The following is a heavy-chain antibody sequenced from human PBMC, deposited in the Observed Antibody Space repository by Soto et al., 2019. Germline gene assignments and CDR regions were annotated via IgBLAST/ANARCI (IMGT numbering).Heavy chain of an antibody. CDR3: TSNDFSYYYHGMDV. CDR2: IRSKAYGGTT. V-gene: IGHV3-49*04. D-gene: IGHD3-3*01. Sequence: PGGSLRLSCTASGFTFGDYAMSWVRQAPGKGLEWVGFIRSKAYGGTTEYAASVKGRFTTSRDDSKSIAYLQMNSLKTEDTAVYYCTSNDFSYYYHGMDVWGQGTTVTVSS. CDR1: GFTFGDYA. J-gene: IGHJ6*02.